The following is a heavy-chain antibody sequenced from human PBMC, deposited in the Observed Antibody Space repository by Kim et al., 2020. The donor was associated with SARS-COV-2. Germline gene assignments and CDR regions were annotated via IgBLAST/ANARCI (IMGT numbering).Heavy chain of an antibody. CDR3: ARGIIMTTTFEY. J-gene: IGHJ4*02. Sequence: YYNPSLNSRVTISVDTSKNHFSLKLTAVTVADTAMYYCARGIIMTTTFEYWGQGTLVTFSS. V-gene: IGHV4-31*02. D-gene: IGHD4-17*01.